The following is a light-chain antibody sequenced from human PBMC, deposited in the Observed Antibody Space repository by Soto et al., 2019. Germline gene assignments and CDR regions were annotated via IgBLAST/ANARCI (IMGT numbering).Light chain of an antibody. CDR1: QSITTF. J-gene: IGKJ2*01. V-gene: IGKV1-39*01. CDR3: QQSYSPPRT. CDR2: AAS. Sequence: DIQMSQSPSSLSASIGDRVTITCRASQSITTFLNWYQWKPGKAPKFLIYAASSLQRGVPSRFSGSGSGTEFTLTISSLQPEDFAIYYCQQSYSPPRTFGQGTRLEIK.